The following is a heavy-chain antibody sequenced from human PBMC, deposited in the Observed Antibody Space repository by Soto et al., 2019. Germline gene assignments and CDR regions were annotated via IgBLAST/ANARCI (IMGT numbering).Heavy chain of an antibody. J-gene: IGHJ4*02. CDR2: ISGGGDNT. CDR3: AKGVLAVAGPYYFDY. D-gene: IGHD6-19*01. Sequence: GWSLRLSCAASGFTFSTYAMRWVRQAPGKGLEWVSAISGGGDNTYYADSVRGRFAISRDNSKNTLYLEMNSLRAEDTAVYYCAKGVLAVAGPYYFDYWGQGTLVTVSS. CDR1: GFTFSTYA. V-gene: IGHV3-23*01.